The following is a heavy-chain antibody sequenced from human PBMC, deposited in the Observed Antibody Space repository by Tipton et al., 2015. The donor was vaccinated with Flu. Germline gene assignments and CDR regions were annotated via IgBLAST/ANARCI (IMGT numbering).Heavy chain of an antibody. V-gene: IGHV5-51*03. D-gene: IGHD3-16*01. CDR1: GYIFRNYW. Sequence: QLVQSGAEVKKPGESLRISCKGSGYIFRNYWIGWVRQTPEKGLQWMGLIYPGDSDTGYSPSFEGQVTFSVDMSINTVYLHLSSLKTSDTAMYYCTRPTLSDGLIFWGQGTTVIVSS. J-gene: IGHJ6*02. CDR3: TRPTLSDGLIF. CDR2: IYPGDSDT.